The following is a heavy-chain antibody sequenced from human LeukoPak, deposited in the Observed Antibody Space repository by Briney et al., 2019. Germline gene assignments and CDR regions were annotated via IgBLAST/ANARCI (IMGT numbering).Heavy chain of an antibody. Sequence: GGSLRLSCAASGFTFFTAWMSWVRQAPGKGLEWVGRIRSRTDGGTADYPAPEKRRFAISRDDSKNMVYLQLNTLDTEDTAVYYCVADTPLWEAQIDYWGQGTPVTVSS. CDR1: GFTFFTAW. D-gene: IGHD3-16*01. CDR2: IRSRTDGGTA. J-gene: IGHJ4*02. V-gene: IGHV3-15*01. CDR3: VADTPLWEAQIDY.